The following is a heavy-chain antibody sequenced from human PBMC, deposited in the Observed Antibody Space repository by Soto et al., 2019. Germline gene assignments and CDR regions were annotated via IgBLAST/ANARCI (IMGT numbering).Heavy chain of an antibody. Sequence: EQLVESGGGLVQPGGSLRLSCAASGFSFSTHYMTWVRQAPGKGLEWISSINRDSSLIYYAGSVRGRFTISRDNVQNSLYLQMNSLRADDPAVYFCLNGDYYVGQGTLVTVSS. CDR3: LNGDYY. CDR1: GFSFSTHY. J-gene: IGHJ4*02. D-gene: IGHD4-17*01. CDR2: INRDSSLI. V-gene: IGHV3-48*01.